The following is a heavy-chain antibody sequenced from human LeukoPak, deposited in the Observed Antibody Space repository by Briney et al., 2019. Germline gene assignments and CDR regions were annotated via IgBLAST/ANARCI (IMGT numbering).Heavy chain of an antibody. CDR3: ARGWERGFDC. J-gene: IGHJ4*02. Sequence: GGSLRLSCAPSGLSFSSYTIHWVRQAPGKGLEWVSSISSTSGYIHYADSVKGRFSISRENAKNSLYLQMNSLRVGDTAVYYCARGWERGFDCWGQGTLVTVSS. CDR1: GLSFSSYT. D-gene: IGHD1-26*01. V-gene: IGHV3-21*01. CDR2: ISSTSGYI.